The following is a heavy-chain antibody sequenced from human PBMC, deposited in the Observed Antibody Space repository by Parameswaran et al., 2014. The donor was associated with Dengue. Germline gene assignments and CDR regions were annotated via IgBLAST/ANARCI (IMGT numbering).Heavy chain of an antibody. J-gene: IGHJ5*02. CDR2: INHSGTT. V-gene: IGHV4-34*01. Sequence: ASETLSLTCAVYGESFSGYYWTWIRQPPGKRLEWIGEINHSGTTNYNPSLKGRVDISLGASKNQFSLRLTSVTAADTAVYYCARFDIVTTNYFDPWGQGTLVTVSS. CDR1: GESFSGYY. CDR3: ARFDIVTTNYFDP. D-gene: IGHD5-12*01.